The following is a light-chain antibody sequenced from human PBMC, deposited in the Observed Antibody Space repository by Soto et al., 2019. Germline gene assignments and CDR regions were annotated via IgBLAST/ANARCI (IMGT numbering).Light chain of an antibody. CDR3: CSSTTGSTLV. Sequence: QSVLAQPASVSGSPGQSITISCTGTSTDIGTYYHVSWYRQRPGKVPQLIIYEVSNRPSGLSNRFSGSKSGNAASLTISGLQAEDQADYYCCSSTTGSTLVFGTGTKVTVL. CDR2: EVS. J-gene: IGLJ1*01. CDR1: STDIGTYYH. V-gene: IGLV2-14*01.